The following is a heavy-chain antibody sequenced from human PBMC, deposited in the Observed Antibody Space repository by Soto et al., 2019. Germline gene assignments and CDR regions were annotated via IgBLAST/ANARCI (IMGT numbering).Heavy chain of an antibody. V-gene: IGHV4-38-2*02. J-gene: IGHJ5*02. CDR3: ARAYSSGWDNWFDH. CDR1: GYSISSGSY. D-gene: IGHD6-19*01. CDR2: IYHGGTT. Sequence: SETLSLTCTVSGYSISSGSYWAWIRQPPGKGPEWIASIYHGGTTFYNPSLKRRITISVDTSNNQFSLKLTSVTAADTAVYYCARAYSSGWDNWFDHWGQGTLVTVSS.